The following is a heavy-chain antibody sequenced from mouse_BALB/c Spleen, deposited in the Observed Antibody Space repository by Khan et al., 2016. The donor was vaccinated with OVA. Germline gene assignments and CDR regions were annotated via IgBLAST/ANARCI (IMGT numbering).Heavy chain of an antibody. CDR2: IRSGGST. V-gene: IGHV2-2*02. D-gene: IGHD2-14*01. Sequence: QVQLKQSGPGLVQPSQSLSITCTVSGFSLTTYGIHWIRQSPGKGLEWLGVIRSGGSTDYNAAFISRLNITKDNSKSQVFFKMNSLQANDTAIYDCARNSYMYDFTYWGQGTLVTISA. CDR3: ARNSYMYDFTY. J-gene: IGHJ3*01. CDR1: GFSLTTYG.